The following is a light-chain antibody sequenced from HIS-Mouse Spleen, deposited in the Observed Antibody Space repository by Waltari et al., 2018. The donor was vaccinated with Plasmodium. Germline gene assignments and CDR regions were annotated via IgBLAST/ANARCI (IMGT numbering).Light chain of an antibody. J-gene: IGKJ5*01. CDR2: GAS. V-gene: IGKV3D-15*03. Sequence: IVMTQSPATLSVSPGERANHSCSASQSVSSNLAWYQQKPGQAPRLLIYGASIRATGIPARFSGSGSGTEFTLTISILQSEDFAVYYCQQYNNWPITFGQGTRLEIK. CDR1: QSVSSN. CDR3: QQYNNWPIT.